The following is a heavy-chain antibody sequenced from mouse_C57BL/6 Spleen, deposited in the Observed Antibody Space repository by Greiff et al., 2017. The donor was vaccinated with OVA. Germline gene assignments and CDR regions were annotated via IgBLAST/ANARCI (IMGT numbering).Heavy chain of an antibody. J-gene: IGHJ2*01. CDR1: GYTFTSYW. CDR2: IYPGSGST. D-gene: IGHD1-1*01. V-gene: IGHV1-55*01. CDR3: ARRAFITTAPYFDY. Sequence: VQLQQPGAELVKPGASVKMSCKASGYTFTSYWITWVKQRPGQGLEWIGDIYPGSGSTNYNEKFKSKATLTVDTSSSTAYMQLSSLTSEDSAVYYCARRAFITTAPYFDYWGQGTTLTVSS.